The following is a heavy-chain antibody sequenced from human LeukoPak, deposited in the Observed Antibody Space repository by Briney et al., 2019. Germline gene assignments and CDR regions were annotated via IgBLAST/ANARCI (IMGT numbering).Heavy chain of an antibody. J-gene: IGHJ4*02. Sequence: SETLSLSCTVSGGSISTYSWSWIRQPPGKGLEWIGHVSYTGSTNYNPSLKSRVTISVGTSKNQFSLTLSSVTAADTAVYYCARETTIVLDYWGQGTLVTVSS. D-gene: IGHD1/OR15-1a*01. CDR3: ARETTIVLDY. CDR1: GGSISTYS. V-gene: IGHV4-59*01. CDR2: VSYTGST.